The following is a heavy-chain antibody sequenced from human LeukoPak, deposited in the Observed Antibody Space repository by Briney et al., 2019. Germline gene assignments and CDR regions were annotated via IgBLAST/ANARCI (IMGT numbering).Heavy chain of an antibody. CDR1: GGSISSGSYY. CDR2: IYTSGST. D-gene: IGHD2-2*01. CDR3: ARGFGVPAAR. J-gene: IGHJ4*02. V-gene: IGHV4-61*02. Sequence: SQTLSLTCTVSGGSISSGSYYWSWIRQPAGKGLEWIGRIYTSGSTNYNPSLKSRVTISVDTSKNQFSLKLSSVTAADTAVYYCARGFGVPAARWGQGTLVTVSS.